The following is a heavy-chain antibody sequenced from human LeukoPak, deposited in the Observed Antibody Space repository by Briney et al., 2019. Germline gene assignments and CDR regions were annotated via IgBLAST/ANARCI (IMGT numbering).Heavy chain of an antibody. Sequence: SGGSLRLSCAASGLTLSTYAMRWIRQAPGKGLEWVSSIGGGGTTSYADSVKGRFTISRDLSKITVYLQMNSLRAEDTAVYYCAQDRGARYPFGMDVWGQGTTVTVSS. CDR2: IGGGGTT. J-gene: IGHJ6*02. V-gene: IGHV3-23*01. CDR3: AQDRGARYPFGMDV. CDR1: GLTLSTYA. D-gene: IGHD2-2*01.